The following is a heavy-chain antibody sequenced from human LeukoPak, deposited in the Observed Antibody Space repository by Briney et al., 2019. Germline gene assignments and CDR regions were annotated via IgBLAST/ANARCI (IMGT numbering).Heavy chain of an antibody. CDR3: ARMSADYGHLGAFDI. D-gene: IGHD4-17*01. J-gene: IGHJ3*02. V-gene: IGHV4-39*07. CDR2: IYYSGST. CDR1: GGSISSSSYY. Sequence: SETLSLTCTVSGGSISSSSYYWGWIRQPPGKGLEWIGSIYYSGSTYYNPSLKSRVTISVDTSKNQFSLKLSSVTAADTAVYYCARMSADYGHLGAFDIWGQGTMVTVSS.